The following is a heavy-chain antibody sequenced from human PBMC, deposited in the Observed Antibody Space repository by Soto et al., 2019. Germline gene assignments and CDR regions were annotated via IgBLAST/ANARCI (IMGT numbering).Heavy chain of an antibody. V-gene: IGHV1-58*01. CDR3: AAFPYDGFWSGYSCDY. CDR1: GFPFTSSA. J-gene: IGHJ4*02. Sequence: SVKVSCKASGFPFTSSAVQWVRQARGQRLEWIGWIVVGRGNTDYAQKFQDRVTFTRDMSTTTAYTELSSLRSEDTAVYYCAAFPYDGFWSGYSCDYWGQGTLVTVSS. CDR2: IVVGRGNT. D-gene: IGHD3-3*01.